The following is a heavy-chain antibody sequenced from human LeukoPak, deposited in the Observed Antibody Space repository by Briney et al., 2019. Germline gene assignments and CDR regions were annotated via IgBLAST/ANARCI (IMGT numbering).Heavy chain of an antibody. CDR3: ARAGWIITSGIDY. V-gene: IGHV4-38-2*01. Sequence: SETLSLTCGVSGYSISRGYYWAWIRQTPGKGLEWIGTIYHTGSTYYTPSLGSRVTISVDTSKNEFSLNLNSVTAADTAVYYCARAGWIITSGIDYWGQGALVTVSS. CDR2: IYHTGST. D-gene: IGHD3-10*01. J-gene: IGHJ4*02. CDR1: GYSISRGYY.